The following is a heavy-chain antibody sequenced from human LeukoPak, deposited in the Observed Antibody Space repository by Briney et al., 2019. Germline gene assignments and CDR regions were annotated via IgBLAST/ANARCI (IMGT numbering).Heavy chain of an antibody. CDR3: ARDGVAGLFDY. V-gene: IGHV3-7*03. D-gene: IGHD6-19*01. J-gene: IGHJ4*02. CDR1: GFTFSSYW. Sequence: GGPLRLSCAASGFTFSSYWMSWVRQAPGKGLEWVANIKQDGSEKYYVDSVKGRFTISRDNAKNSLYLQMNSLRAEDTAVYYCARDGVAGLFDYWGQGTLVTVSS. CDR2: IKQDGSEK.